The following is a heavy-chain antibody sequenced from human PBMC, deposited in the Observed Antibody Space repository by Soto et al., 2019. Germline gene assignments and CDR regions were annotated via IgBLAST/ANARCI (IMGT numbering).Heavy chain of an antibody. CDR1: GGTFSTST. V-gene: IGHV1-69*08. D-gene: IGHD5-12*01. J-gene: IGHJ4*02. CDR3: ARDSPIGSVFSGYDAMDY. CDR2: IIPILEVA. Sequence: QVQLVQSGAEVKKPGSSVKVSCKASGGTFSTSTFTWVRQAPGQGLEWMGRIIPILEVADYAQEFQDRVTITADKSTSTAYMELSSLKSEDTAVYYCARDSPIGSVFSGYDAMDYWGQGTLVTVSS.